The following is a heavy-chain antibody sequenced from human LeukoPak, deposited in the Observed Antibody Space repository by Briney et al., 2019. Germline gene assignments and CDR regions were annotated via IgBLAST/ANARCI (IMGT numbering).Heavy chain of an antibody. D-gene: IGHD3-10*01. CDR3: ARLGITMVRGVSSFDP. J-gene: IGHJ5*02. CDR1: GGSISSGSYS. CDR2: IYTSGST. Sequence: PSETLSLTCTVSGGSISSGSYSWSWIRQPAGKGLEWIGRIYTSGSTNYNPSLKSRVTIPVDTSKNQFSLKLSSVTAADTAVYYCARLGITMVRGVSSFDPWGQGTLVTVSS. V-gene: IGHV4-61*02.